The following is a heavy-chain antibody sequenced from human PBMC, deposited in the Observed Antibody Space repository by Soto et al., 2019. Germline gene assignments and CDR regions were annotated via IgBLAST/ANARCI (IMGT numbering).Heavy chain of an antibody. D-gene: IGHD3-16*01. Sequence: SVKVSCKTSGGTFSTFGISWVRQAPGQGLEWMGGIIPFFGTAEYSQKFEDRITITADESTNTVYMDLRSLTSEDTAIYYCARTAPLDAGDKYYYDFWGQGALVTVSS. CDR1: GGTFSTFG. V-gene: IGHV1-69*13. CDR2: IIPFFGTA. J-gene: IGHJ4*02. CDR3: ARTAPLDAGDKYYYDF.